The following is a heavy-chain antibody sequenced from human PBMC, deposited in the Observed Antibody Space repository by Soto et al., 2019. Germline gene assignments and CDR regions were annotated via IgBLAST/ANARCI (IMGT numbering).Heavy chain of an antibody. Sequence: GESLKISCKGSGYSFTSYWISWVRQMPGKGLEWMGRIDPSDSYTNYSPSFQGHVTISADKSISTAYLQWSSLKASDTAMYYCARPQGAAAGTLDGMDVWGQGTTVTVPS. V-gene: IGHV5-10-1*01. CDR3: ARPQGAAAGTLDGMDV. CDR2: IDPSDSYT. J-gene: IGHJ6*02. D-gene: IGHD6-13*01. CDR1: GYSFTSYW.